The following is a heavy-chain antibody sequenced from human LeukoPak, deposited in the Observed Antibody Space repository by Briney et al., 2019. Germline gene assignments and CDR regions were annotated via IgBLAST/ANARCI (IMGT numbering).Heavy chain of an antibody. CDR3: TPSPPYDSSGYPW. V-gene: IGHV3-15*01. CDR2: IKRKTDGGTT. CDR1: GFTFTNAW. J-gene: IGHJ4*02. D-gene: IGHD3-22*01. Sequence: GGSLRLSCAASGFTFTNAWMNWVRQVPGKGLEWVGRIKRKTDGGTTDYAAPVKGRFTISRGDSENKLYLQMNSLKTEDTAVYYCTPSPPYDSSGYPWWGQGTLVTVSS.